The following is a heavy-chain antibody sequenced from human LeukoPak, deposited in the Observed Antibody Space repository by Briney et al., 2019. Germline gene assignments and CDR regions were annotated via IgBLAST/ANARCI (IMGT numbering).Heavy chain of an antibody. J-gene: IGHJ4*02. V-gene: IGHV3-49*04. D-gene: IGHD2-21*01. CDR2: IRSKAFGGTT. Sequence: GGSPRLSCTTSGFTFGDYAMSWVRQAPGKGLEWVGFIRSKAFGGTTEYAASVKGRFTVSRDDSKSMAYLQMSSLKTEDTAVYYCARIILWNYFDSWGQGTLVTVSS. CDR1: GFTFGDYA. CDR3: ARIILWNYFDS.